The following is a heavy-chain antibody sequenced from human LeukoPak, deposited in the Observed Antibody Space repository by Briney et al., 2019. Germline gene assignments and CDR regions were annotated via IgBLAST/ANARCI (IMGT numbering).Heavy chain of an antibody. CDR3: ARAPDYYGSGSPGGYGMDV. CDR1: GGSISSSSYY. D-gene: IGHD3-10*01. Sequence: SETLSLTCTVSGGSISSSSYYWGWIRQPPGKGLEWIGYIYYSGSTNYNPSLKSRVTISVDTSKNQFSLKLSSVTAADTAVYYCARAPDYYGSGSPGGYGMDVWGQGTTVTVSS. J-gene: IGHJ6*02. CDR2: IYYSGST. V-gene: IGHV4-61*05.